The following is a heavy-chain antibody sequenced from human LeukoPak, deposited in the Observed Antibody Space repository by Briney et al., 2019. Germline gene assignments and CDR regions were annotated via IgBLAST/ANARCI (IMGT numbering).Heavy chain of an antibody. CDR3: AREYRRYFDWLTNEYYFDY. D-gene: IGHD3-9*01. CDR1: GYTFTSYG. Sequence: ASVKVSCKASGYTFTSYGISWVRQAPGQGLEWMGWISAYNGNTNYAQKLQGRVTMTTDTSTSTAYMELRSLRSDDTAVYYCAREYRRYFDWLTNEYYFDYWGQGTLVTVSS. V-gene: IGHV1-18*01. J-gene: IGHJ4*02. CDR2: ISAYNGNT.